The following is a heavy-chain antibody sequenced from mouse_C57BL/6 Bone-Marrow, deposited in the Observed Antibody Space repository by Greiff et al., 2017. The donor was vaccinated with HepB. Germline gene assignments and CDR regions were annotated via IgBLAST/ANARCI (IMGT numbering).Heavy chain of an antibody. CDR3: ARGAYYPFAY. V-gene: IGHV1-82*01. Sequence: QVQLQQSGPELVKPGASVKISCKASGYAFSSSWMNWVKQRPGKGLEWIGRIYPGDGDTNYNGKFKGKATLTADKSSSTAYMQLSSLTSEDSAVYFCARGAYYPFAYWGQGTLVTVSA. CDR1: GYAFSSSW. CDR2: IYPGDGDT. J-gene: IGHJ3*01. D-gene: IGHD2-10*01.